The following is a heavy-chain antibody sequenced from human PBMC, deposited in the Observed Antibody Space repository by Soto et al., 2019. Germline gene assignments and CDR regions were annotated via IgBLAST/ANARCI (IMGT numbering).Heavy chain of an antibody. D-gene: IGHD4-17*01. V-gene: IGHV1-2*04. CDR3: ARAQDYGDYSHYYYYGMDV. Sequence: ASVKVSCKASGYTFTGYYMHWVRQAPGQGLEWMGWINPNSGGTNYAQKFQGWVTMTRDTSISTAYMELSRLRSDDTAVYYCARAQDYGDYSHYYYYGMDVWGQGTTVTVS. CDR2: INPNSGGT. CDR1: GYTFTGYY. J-gene: IGHJ6*02.